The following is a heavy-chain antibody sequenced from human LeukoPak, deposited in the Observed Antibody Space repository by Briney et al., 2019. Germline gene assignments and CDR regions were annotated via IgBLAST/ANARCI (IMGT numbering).Heavy chain of an antibody. CDR3: ARTMTGTTLDY. CDR1: GFTFSDYY. D-gene: IGHD1-20*01. J-gene: IGHJ4*01. Sequence: GGSLRLXCAASGFTFSDYYMSWIRQAPGKGLEWVSYISSSDSTIYYADSVRGRFTISRDNAKNSLYLQMNSLRAEDTAVYYCARTMTGTTLDYWGHGTLVTVSS. V-gene: IGHV3-11*04. CDR2: ISSSDSTI.